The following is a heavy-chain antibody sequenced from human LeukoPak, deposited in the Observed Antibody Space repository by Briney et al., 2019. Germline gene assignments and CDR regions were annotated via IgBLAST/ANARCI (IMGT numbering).Heavy chain of an antibody. J-gene: IGHJ1*01. Sequence: PVGSLRLSCAASGFNFDDYGMSWVRQAPGKGLEWVSGINWNGGSAVYADSVKGRFAISRDNAKNSLYLQMSSLRAEDTALYYCARDGSTTVTTDYWGQGTLVTVSS. CDR1: GFNFDDYG. CDR2: INWNGGSA. V-gene: IGHV3-20*04. CDR3: ARDGSTTVTTDY. D-gene: IGHD4-11*01.